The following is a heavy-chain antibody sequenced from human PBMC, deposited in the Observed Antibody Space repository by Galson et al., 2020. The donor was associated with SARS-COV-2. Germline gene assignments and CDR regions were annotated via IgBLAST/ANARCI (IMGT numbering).Heavy chain of an antibody. D-gene: IGHD6-19*01. J-gene: IGHJ5*02. Sequence: GESLKISCAASGFTFSTYGMHWVRQAPGKGLEWVALVFHDGSEQFYADSVKGRFTISRDNFKNTVFLQMNSLRVDDTAVYYCARDSRVAGEQYNWFDPWGQGTRVTVSS. CDR2: VFHDGSEQ. V-gene: IGHV3-33*01. CDR3: ARDSRVAGEQYNWFDP. CDR1: GFTFSTYG.